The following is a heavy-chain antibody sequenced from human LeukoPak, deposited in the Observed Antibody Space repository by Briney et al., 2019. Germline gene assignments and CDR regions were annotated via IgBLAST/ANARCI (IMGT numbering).Heavy chain of an antibody. CDR3: ARVVGRDGFDY. D-gene: IGHD3-10*01. CDR2: IYYSGST. CDR1: GGSISSYY. Sequence: PSETLSLTCTVSGGSISSYYWSWIRQPPGKGLEWIGYIYYSGSTNYNPSLKSRVTISVDTSKNQFSLKLSSVTAADTAVYYCARVVGRDGFDYWGQGTLVTVSS. J-gene: IGHJ4*02. V-gene: IGHV4-59*01.